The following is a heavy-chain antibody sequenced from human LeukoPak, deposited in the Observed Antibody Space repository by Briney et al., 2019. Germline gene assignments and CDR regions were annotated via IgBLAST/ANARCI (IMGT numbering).Heavy chain of an antibody. CDR1: GYTLSTYG. Sequence: VKVSCKASGYTLSTYGISWGRQAPGQGLEWMGWISTYNGNTNYAQKLQGRVTMTTDTSTSTAYMELRSLRSDDTAVYYCARGTTADIDYWGQGTLVTVSS. D-gene: IGHD5-12*01. J-gene: IGHJ4*02. V-gene: IGHV1-18*01. CDR2: ISTYNGNT. CDR3: ARGTTADIDY.